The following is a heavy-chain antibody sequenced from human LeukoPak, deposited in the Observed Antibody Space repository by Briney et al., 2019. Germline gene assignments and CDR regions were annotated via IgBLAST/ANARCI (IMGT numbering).Heavy chain of an antibody. J-gene: IGHJ6*02. CDR3: ARVVRGMGNYYGMDV. D-gene: IGHD3-10*01. V-gene: IGHV1-69*13. CDR2: IIPIFGTA. Sequence: ASVKVSCKASGYILTSYYMHWVRQAPGQGLEWMGGIIPIFGTANYAQKFQGRVTITADESTSTAYMELSGLRSEDTAVYYCARVVRGMGNYYGMDVWGQGTTVTVSS. CDR1: GYILTSYY.